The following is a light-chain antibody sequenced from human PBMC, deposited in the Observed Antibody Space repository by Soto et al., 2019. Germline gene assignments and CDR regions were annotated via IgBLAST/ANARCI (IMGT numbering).Light chain of an antibody. J-gene: IGLJ2*01. V-gene: IGLV1-40*01. CDR1: SSNIGAGYD. Sequence: QSVLTQPPSVSGAPGQRVTISCTGSSSNIGAGYDVHWYQQLPGTAPKLLIYGNSNRPSAVPDRFSGSKSGTSASLAITGLQAEDEADYYYQSYHSSLNVSLVFGGGTNLTVL. CDR2: GNS. CDR3: QSYHSSLNVSLV.